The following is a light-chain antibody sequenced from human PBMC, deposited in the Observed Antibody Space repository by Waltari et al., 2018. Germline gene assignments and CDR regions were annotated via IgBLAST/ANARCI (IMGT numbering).Light chain of an antibody. CDR3: QSYDSSLSAWV. V-gene: IGLV1-40*01. CDR2: AKN. Sequence: QSVLTQPPSVSGAPGQRVTISCTGSSSNIRSRFDVHWYQQVPGTVPKPLIYAKNSRPLGVPGRFSGSKSGTSASLAIAGLQAEDEADYYCQSYDSSLSAWVFGGGTKLTVL. J-gene: IGLJ2*01. CDR1: SSNIRSRFD.